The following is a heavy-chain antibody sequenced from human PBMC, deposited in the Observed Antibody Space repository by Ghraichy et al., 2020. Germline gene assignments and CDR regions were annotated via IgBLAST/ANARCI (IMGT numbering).Heavy chain of an antibody. Sequence: SVKVSCKASGGTFSSYAISWVRQAPGQGLEWMGGIIPIFGTANYAQKFQGRVTITTDESTSTAYMELSSLRSEDTAVYYCARYRPYDSSGYYYYFDYWGQGILVTVSS. V-gene: IGHV1-69*05. D-gene: IGHD3-22*01. CDR1: GGTFSSYA. CDR3: ARYRPYDSSGYYYYFDY. J-gene: IGHJ4*02. CDR2: IIPIFGTA.